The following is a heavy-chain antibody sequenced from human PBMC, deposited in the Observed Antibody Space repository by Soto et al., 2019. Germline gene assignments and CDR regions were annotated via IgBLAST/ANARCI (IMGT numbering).Heavy chain of an antibody. CDR3: ASSIAVAGTSAFEI. D-gene: IGHD6-19*01. CDR2: IYYSGST. V-gene: IGHV4-59*01. J-gene: IGHJ3*02. CDR1: GGSISSYY. Sequence: PSETLSLTCTVSGGSISSYYWSWIRQPPGKGLEWIGYIYYSGSTNYNPSLKSRVTISVDTSKNQFSLKLSSVTAADTAVYYCASSIAVAGTSAFEIWGQGTMVTVSS.